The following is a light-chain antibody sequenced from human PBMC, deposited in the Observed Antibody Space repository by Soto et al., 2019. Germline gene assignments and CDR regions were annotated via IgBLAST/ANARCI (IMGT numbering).Light chain of an antibody. J-gene: IGKJ1*01. CDR3: QQYSSALAWT. Sequence: EVTLTQSPGSLSLSPGERATLSCRASQRLKSDYFAWYQQRRGQAPRLLIYGTSIRASGIPDRFSGSGSGTDFTLSISRLEPEDFAVYYCQQYSSALAWTFGQGTKVEV. V-gene: IGKV3-20*01. CDR1: QRLKSDY. CDR2: GTS.